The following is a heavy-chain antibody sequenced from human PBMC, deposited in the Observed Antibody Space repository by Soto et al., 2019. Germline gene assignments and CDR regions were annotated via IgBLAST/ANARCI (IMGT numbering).Heavy chain of an antibody. CDR2: ISPYNGNT. J-gene: IGHJ6*02. CDR1: GYTFTSYG. Sequence: ASVKVSCKASGYTFTSYGISWVRQAPGQGLDWMGWISPYNGNTDYAQKLQGRVTMTTDTSTSTAYMELRSLRSDDTAVYYCARDSSTGYYYGMDVWGQGTTVTVSS. CDR3: ARDSSTGYYYGMDV. V-gene: IGHV1-18*01.